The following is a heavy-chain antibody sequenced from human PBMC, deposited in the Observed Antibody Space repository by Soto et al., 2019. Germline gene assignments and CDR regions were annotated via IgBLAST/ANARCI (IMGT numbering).Heavy chain of an antibody. CDR3: ARQNPVEMATIAGWYFDY. CDR1: GFTFSSYG. D-gene: IGHD5-12*01. J-gene: IGHJ4*02. CDR2: IWYDGSNK. Sequence: QVQLVESGGGVVQPGRSLRLSCAASGFTFSSYGMHWVRQAPGKGLEWVAVIWYDGSNKYYADSVKGRFTISRDNSKNTLYLQMNCLRAEDTAVYYCARQNPVEMATIAGWYFDYWGQGTLVTVSS. V-gene: IGHV3-33*01.